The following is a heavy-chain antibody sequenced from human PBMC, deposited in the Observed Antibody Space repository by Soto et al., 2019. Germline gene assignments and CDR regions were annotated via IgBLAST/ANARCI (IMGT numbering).Heavy chain of an antibody. CDR3: AKSPFITGVNFDY. V-gene: IGHV3-23*05. J-gene: IGHJ4*02. D-gene: IGHD1-20*01. CDR1: GFTFSGYA. Sequence: GGSLRLSCAASGFTFSGYAMSWVRQAPGKGLEWVSSIINSGGSTQYADSVKGRFTISRDNSKNTLYLQMSSLRAEDTAIYYCAKSPFITGVNFDYWGQGTLVTVSS. CDR2: IINSGGST.